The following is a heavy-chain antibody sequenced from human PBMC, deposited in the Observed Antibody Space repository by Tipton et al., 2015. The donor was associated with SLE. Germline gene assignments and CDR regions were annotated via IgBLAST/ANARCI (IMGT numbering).Heavy chain of an antibody. CDR3: ARSHGGLWDFNAYFDY. V-gene: IGHV4-28*01. CDR2: IYYTGST. J-gene: IGHJ4*02. CDR1: GYSISSGNW. D-gene: IGHD3/OR15-3a*01. Sequence: TLSLTCSVSGYSISSGNWWGWIRQPPGKGLEWIGFIYYTGSTYYNPSLKSRVTMPDDTSKNQFSLKLRSVTAVDTAIYYCARSHGGLWDFNAYFDYWGQGALVTVSS.